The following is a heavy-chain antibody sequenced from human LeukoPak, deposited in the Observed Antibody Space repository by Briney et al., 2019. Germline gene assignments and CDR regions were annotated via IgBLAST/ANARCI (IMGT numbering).Heavy chain of an antibody. V-gene: IGHV3-33*01. Sequence: PGGSLRLSCAASGFTFSDYGMHWVRQAPGKGLEWVAIIWYDGSNKYYADSVKGRFTISRDNSKNTVSLQMNSLRAEDTAVYYCARGYVDTAMVGYWGQGILVTVSS. J-gene: IGHJ4*02. CDR3: ARGYVDTAMVGY. CDR2: IWYDGSNK. D-gene: IGHD5-18*01. CDR1: GFTFSDYG.